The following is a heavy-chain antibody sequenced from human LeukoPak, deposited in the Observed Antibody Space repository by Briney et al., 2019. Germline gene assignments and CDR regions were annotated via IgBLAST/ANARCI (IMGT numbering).Heavy chain of an antibody. J-gene: IGHJ2*01. V-gene: IGHV4-59*08. CDR1: GGSLSSHY. Sequence: SETLSLTCTVSGGSLSSHYWNWIRQPPGKRLEWIGYISYSGTSDNNPSLKSRVSMSVDTSKRQFSLKMKSVTASDTAMYYCARRGPNSGSARGWNFDLWGRGTLVTVSA. CDR3: ARRGPNSGSARGWNFDL. D-gene: IGHD6-19*01. CDR2: ISYSGTS.